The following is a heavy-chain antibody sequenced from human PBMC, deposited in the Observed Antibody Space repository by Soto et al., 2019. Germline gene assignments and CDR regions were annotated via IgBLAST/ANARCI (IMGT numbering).Heavy chain of an antibody. CDR2: INHNSGGT. Sequence: QVQLVQSGAEVKKPGASVKVSCKASGYTFTGYYMHWVRHAPGQGLAWMGWINHNSGGTNYAQKFQGWVTMTRDTSLSTAYMELSRLRSDDTSVYYCARDKESRGWTGLDYWGQGTLFTVSS. J-gene: IGHJ4*02. V-gene: IGHV1-2*04. CDR1: GYTFTGYY. D-gene: IGHD6-19*01. CDR3: ARDKESRGWTGLDY.